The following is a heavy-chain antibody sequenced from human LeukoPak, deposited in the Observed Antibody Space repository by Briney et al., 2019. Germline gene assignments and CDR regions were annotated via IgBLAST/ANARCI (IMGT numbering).Heavy chain of an antibody. D-gene: IGHD5-12*01. V-gene: IGHV3-74*01. Sequence: QPGRSLRLSCAASGFPFSNYGMHWVRQAPGKGLVWVSRINSDGSSTSYADSVKGRFTISRDNAKNTLYLQMNSLRAEDTAVYYCASGYSGFCWGQGTLVTVSS. CDR2: INSDGSST. J-gene: IGHJ4*02. CDR1: GFPFSNYG. CDR3: ASGYSGFC.